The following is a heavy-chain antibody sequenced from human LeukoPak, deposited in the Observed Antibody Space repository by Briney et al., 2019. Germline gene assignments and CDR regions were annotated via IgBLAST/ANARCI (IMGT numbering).Heavy chain of an antibody. V-gene: IGHV4-34*01. J-gene: IGHJ5*02. CDR1: GGSFSGYY. CDR3: XXVAKNYDFWSGYYGALGXXDP. D-gene: IGHD3-3*01. CDR2: INHSGST. Sequence: PSETLSLTCAVYGGSFSGYYWSWIRQPPGKGLEWIGEINHSGSTNYNPSLKSRVTISVDTSKNQFSLKLSSVTAADTAVYYFXXVAKNYDFWSGYYGALGXXDPXGQGTLVTVSS.